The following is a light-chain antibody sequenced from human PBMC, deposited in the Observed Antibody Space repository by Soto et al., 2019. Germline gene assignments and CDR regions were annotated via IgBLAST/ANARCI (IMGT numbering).Light chain of an antibody. J-gene: IGLJ2*01. CDR3: CSYAGYSTSAV. Sequence: QSALTQPASVSGSPGQSITISCTGTSSDVGSYNLVSWYQQHPGKAPKVIIYEGGKRPSGVSNRFSGSKSGITSSLTICGLQAEDDADYYCCSYAGYSTSAVFGGGTKLTVL. V-gene: IGLV2-23*01. CDR1: SSDVGSYNL. CDR2: EGG.